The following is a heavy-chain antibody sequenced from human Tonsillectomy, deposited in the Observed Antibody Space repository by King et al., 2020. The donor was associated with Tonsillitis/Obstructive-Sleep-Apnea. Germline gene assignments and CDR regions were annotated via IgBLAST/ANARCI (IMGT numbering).Heavy chain of an antibody. V-gene: IGHV1-18*01. D-gene: IGHD2-15*01. CDR2: ISTYNART. CDR3: ARGIYFDY. Sequence: QLVQSGAEVKKPGASVKVSCKASGYTFTTYGITWVRQAPGQGLDWMGWISTYNARTNYAQKLQGRVTMTTDTSTNIAYMDLTSLTSDDTAVYYCARGIYFDYWGQGTLVTVSS. CDR1: GYTFTTYG. J-gene: IGHJ4*02.